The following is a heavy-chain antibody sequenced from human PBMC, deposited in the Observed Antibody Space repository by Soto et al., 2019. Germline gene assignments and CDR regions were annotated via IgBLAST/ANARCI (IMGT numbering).Heavy chain of an antibody. J-gene: IGHJ4*02. Sequence: GGSPRLSCVASGFTFSDYSMSWIRQAPGKGLEWLAFIDSRGRTLSYADSVRGRFTISRDNAENSVYLQMDSLRADDTAVYYCARQAARNYFDSWGQGNSVTVSS. CDR1: GFTFSDYS. D-gene: IGHD6-6*01. V-gene: IGHV3-11*01. CDR3: ARQAARNYFDS. CDR2: IDSRGRTL.